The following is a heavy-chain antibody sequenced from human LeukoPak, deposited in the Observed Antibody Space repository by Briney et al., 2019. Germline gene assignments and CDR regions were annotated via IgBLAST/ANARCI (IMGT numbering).Heavy chain of an antibody. Sequence: GGSLRLSCAASGFTFSSYSMNWVRQAPGKGLEWVSAISGSGGSTYYADSVKGRFTISRDNSKNTLYLQMNSLRAEDTAVYYCAKDSSQWIQWVPFDYWGQGTLVTVSS. CDR1: GFTFSSYS. J-gene: IGHJ4*02. V-gene: IGHV3-23*01. D-gene: IGHD5-12*01. CDR3: AKDSSQWIQWVPFDY. CDR2: ISGSGGST.